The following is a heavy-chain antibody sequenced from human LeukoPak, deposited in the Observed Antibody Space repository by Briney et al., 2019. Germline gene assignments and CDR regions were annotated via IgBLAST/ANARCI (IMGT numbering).Heavy chain of an antibody. D-gene: IGHD3-10*01. CDR3: ARASALLWFRNRGALSN. J-gene: IGHJ4*02. V-gene: IGHV4-59*12. Sequence: SETLSLTCTVSGGSISSYYWSWIRQPPGKGLEWIGYIYYSGSTNYKSSLKSRVTISVDTSKNQFSLKLSSVTAADTAVYYCARASALLWFRNRGALSNWGKGTRVTASP. CDR2: IYYSGST. CDR1: GGSISSYY.